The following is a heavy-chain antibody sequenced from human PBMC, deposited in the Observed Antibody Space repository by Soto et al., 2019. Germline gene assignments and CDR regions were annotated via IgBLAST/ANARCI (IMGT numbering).Heavy chain of an antibody. Sequence: GGSLRLSCAASGFTVSSNYMSWVRQAPGKGLEWVSVIYSGGSTYYADSVKGRFTISRDNSKNTLYLQMNSLRAEDTAVYYCAGGRDCSSTSCYEARISPLTIDYWGQGTLVTVSS. V-gene: IGHV3-66*01. CDR3: AGGRDCSSTSCYEARISPLTIDY. J-gene: IGHJ4*02. CDR2: IYSGGST. D-gene: IGHD2-2*01. CDR1: GFTVSSNY.